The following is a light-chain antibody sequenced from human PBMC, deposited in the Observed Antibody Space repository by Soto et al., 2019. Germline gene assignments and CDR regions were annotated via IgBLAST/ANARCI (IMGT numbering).Light chain of an antibody. CDR1: QSVSGD. CDR2: DAS. Sequence: EIVLTQSPATLSVSPGERATLSCRASQSVSGDLAWYHHKPGQAPRLLIYDASTRATGIPARFSGSGSGTEFTLTISSLQSEDFAVYYCQQYNDWPPLTFGQGTRLEIK. J-gene: IGKJ5*01. V-gene: IGKV3-15*01. CDR3: QQYNDWPPLT.